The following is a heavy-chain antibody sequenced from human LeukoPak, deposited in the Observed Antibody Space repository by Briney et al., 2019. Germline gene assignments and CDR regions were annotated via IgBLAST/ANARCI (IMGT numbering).Heavy chain of an antibody. CDR1: GGSISGYY. V-gene: IGHV4-59*01. CDR3: ARSVVTLYWYFDL. Sequence: PSETLSLTCTVSGGSISGYYYNWIRQPPGNGLEWIGYIYYSGSTNYNPSLKSRVTISLDTSKNQFSLKLSSVTTADTAVYYCARSVVTLYWYFDLWGRGTLVTVSS. D-gene: IGHD4-23*01. J-gene: IGHJ2*01. CDR2: IYYSGST.